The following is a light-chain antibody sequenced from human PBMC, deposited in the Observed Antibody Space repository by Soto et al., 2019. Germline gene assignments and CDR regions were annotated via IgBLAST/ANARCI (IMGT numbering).Light chain of an antibody. Sequence: AIRMTQSPSSLSASTGDRFTITCRASQGISSYLAWYQPKQGKAPKLMIYAASTLQSGVLSRLSGSGSGKDFTLTISCLQSEDFATYYCQQYYSYSGTFGQGTKVDIK. CDR2: AAS. CDR3: QQYYSYSGT. CDR1: QGISSY. V-gene: IGKV1-8*01. J-gene: IGKJ1*01.